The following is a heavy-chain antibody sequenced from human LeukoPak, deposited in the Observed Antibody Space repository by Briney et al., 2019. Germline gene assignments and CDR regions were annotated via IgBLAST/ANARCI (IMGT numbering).Heavy chain of an antibody. D-gene: IGHD3-16*02. J-gene: IGHJ4*02. Sequence: GRSLRLSCAASGFTFSSYSMNWVRQAPGKGLEWVSSISSSSSYIYYADSVKGRFTISRDNAKNSLYLQMNSLRAEDTAVYYCARDRGYDYVWGSYRYTDPFDYWGQGTLVTVSS. V-gene: IGHV3-21*01. CDR2: ISSSSSYI. CDR3: ARDRGYDYVWGSYRYTDPFDY. CDR1: GFTFSSYS.